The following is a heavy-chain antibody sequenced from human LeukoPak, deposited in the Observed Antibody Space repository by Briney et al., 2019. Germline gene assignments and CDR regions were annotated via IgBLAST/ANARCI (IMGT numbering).Heavy chain of an antibody. D-gene: IGHD5-24*01. Sequence: SEALSLTCTVSGGSISTYYWSWIRQPPGKGLEWIGFMYFTGTSNYNPSLKNRVTISVDTSKNQFSLNLGSLTAADTAVYYCARGRLLDAFDIWGQGTMVTVSS. J-gene: IGHJ3*02. CDR1: GGSISTYY. CDR2: MYFTGTS. V-gene: IGHV4-59*01. CDR3: ARGRLLDAFDI.